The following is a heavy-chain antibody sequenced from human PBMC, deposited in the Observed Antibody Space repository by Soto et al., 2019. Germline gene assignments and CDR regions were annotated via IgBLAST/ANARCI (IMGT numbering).Heavy chain of an antibody. D-gene: IGHD6-19*01. Sequence: QVQLQQWDAGRLKPSETLSLTCAVYGGSFSGYYWTWIRQPPGKGLEWIGEINDSGSTNYNPSLKSRVTISVDTSKNQFSLKVRSVTAADTAVYYCAREMREWLTDYWGQGNLVTVSS. CDR3: AREMREWLTDY. CDR2: INDSGST. J-gene: IGHJ4*02. V-gene: IGHV4-34*02. CDR1: GGSFSGYY.